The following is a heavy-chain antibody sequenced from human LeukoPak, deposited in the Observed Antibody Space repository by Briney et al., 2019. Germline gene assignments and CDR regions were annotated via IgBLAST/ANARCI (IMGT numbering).Heavy chain of an antibody. Sequence: ASVKVSCKASGYTFTSYYMHWVRQAPGQGLEWMGMIKPSGGSTSYAQKFQGRVTMTRDTSTSTVYVELSGLRSEDTAVYYCARDPGPTYSSTDWYFDLWGRGTLVTVSS. CDR1: GYTFTSYY. V-gene: IGHV1-46*01. CDR3: ARDPGPTYSSTDWYFDL. D-gene: IGHD6-13*01. CDR2: IKPSGGST. J-gene: IGHJ2*01.